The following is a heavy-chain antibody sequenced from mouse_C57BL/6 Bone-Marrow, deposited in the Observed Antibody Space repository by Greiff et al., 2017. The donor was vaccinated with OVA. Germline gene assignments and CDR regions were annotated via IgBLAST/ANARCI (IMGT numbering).Heavy chain of an antibody. CDR3: AREGVLYGRPSYWYFDV. Sequence: VQLKESGPELVKPGASVKISCKASGYSFTGYYMNWVKQSPEKSLEWIGEINPSTGGTTYNQKFKAKATLTVDKSSSTAYMQLKSLTSEDSAVYYCAREGVLYGRPSYWYFDVWGTGTTVTVSS. J-gene: IGHJ1*03. CDR2: INPSTGGT. D-gene: IGHD1-1*01. CDR1: GYSFTGYY. V-gene: IGHV1-42*01.